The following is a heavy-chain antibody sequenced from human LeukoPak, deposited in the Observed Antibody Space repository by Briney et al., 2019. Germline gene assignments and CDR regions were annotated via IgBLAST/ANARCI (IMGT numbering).Heavy chain of an antibody. D-gene: IGHD3-22*01. CDR2: ISSSGSTI. CDR3: ARDLTYYDSSPVSY. J-gene: IGHJ4*02. Sequence: XPGXXVEWVSYISSSGSTIYYADSVKGRFTISRDNAKNSLYLQMNSLRAEDTAVYYCARDLTYYDSSPVSYWGQGTLVTVSS. V-gene: IGHV3-11*01.